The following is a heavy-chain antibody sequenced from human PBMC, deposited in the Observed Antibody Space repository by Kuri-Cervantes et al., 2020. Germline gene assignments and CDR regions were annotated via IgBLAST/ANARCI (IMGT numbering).Heavy chain of an antibody. Sequence: QVSCKGSGYSFTSYWIGWVRQMPGRGLEWLGIIHPADSYARYSPSFEGQVTISVDKSISTAYLQWNSLKASDTATYFCARQAVVATSAYYYYLDVWGKGTTVTVSS. V-gene: IGHV5-51*01. CDR1: GYSFTSYW. D-gene: IGHD2-21*02. CDR3: ARQAVVATSAYYYYLDV. CDR2: IHPADSYA. J-gene: IGHJ6*03.